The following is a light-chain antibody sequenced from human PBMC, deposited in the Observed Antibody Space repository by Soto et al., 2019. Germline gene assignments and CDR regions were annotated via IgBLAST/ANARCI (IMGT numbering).Light chain of an antibody. Sequence: QSALTQPPSASGSPGQSVTISCTGTSSDVGGYDYVSWYQQHPGKAPKLMIYEFTIRPSGVSDRFSGSKSGNTASLTVSALQAEDEADYFRSSYTGGNPCYVFGTGTTVTVL. CDR1: SSDVGGYDY. CDR3: SSYTGGNPCYV. V-gene: IGLV2-8*01. CDR2: EFT. J-gene: IGLJ1*01.